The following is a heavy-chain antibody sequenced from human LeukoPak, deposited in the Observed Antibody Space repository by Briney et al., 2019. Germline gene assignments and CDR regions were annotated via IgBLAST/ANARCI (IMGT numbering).Heavy chain of an antibody. Sequence: ASVKVSCKASGGTFSSYAISWVRQAPGQGLEWMGRIIPIFGIANYAQKFQGRVTITADKSTSTAYVELSSLRSEDTAVYYCASAVVPAAIFGPVLQSPGWFDPWGQGTLVTVSS. CDR3: ASAVVPAAIFGPVLQSPGWFDP. CDR2: IIPIFGIA. V-gene: IGHV1-69*04. J-gene: IGHJ5*02. CDR1: GGTFSSYA. D-gene: IGHD2-2*01.